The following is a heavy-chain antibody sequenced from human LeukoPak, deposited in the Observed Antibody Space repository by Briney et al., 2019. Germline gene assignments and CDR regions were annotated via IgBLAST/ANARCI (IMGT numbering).Heavy chain of an antibody. CDR3: AKLNDRSGLSDY. CDR1: GFTFNNYA. D-gene: IGHD3-22*01. Sequence: GGSLRLSCAASGFTFNNYAINWVRQAPGKGLEWVLGIRGSDGSTYFADSVKGRFTISRDNSKNTLYLQMNSLRAEDTAVYYCAKLNDRSGLSDYWGQGTLVTVSS. J-gene: IGHJ4*02. V-gene: IGHV3-23*01. CDR2: IRGSDGST.